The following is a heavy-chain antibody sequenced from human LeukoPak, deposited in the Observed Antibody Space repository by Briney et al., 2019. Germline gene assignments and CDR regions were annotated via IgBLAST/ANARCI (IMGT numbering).Heavy chain of an antibody. V-gene: IGHV3-30-3*01. D-gene: IGHD3-3*01. CDR2: ISYDGNNK. Sequence: PGGSLRLSCAASGFTFSSYVIHWVSQAPGKWLEWVAVISYDGNNKNYADSVKGRFTISRDNSKNTLYLQMNSLRAEDTAVYYCARVGAPYYDFWSGYFAFSVSYKNHDAFDIWGQGTMVTVSS. CDR1: GFTFSSYV. CDR3: ARVGAPYYDFWSGYFAFSVSYKNHDAFDI. J-gene: IGHJ3*02.